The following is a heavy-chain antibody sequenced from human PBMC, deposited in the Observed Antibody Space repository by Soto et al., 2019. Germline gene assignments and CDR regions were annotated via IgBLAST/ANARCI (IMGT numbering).Heavy chain of an antibody. CDR3: AKDYSSVWSRGIDF. V-gene: IGHV3-23*01. Sequence: GGSLRLSCSATGFTFNNYAFTWVRRAAGKGLEWVAAISDAGERTNYADSVRGRFTVSRDNSKNTLYLQLNSLRAEDTAVYYCAKDYSSVWSRGIDFWGQGTLVTVS. CDR1: GFTFNNYA. J-gene: IGHJ4*02. CDR2: ISDAGERT. D-gene: IGHD6-19*01.